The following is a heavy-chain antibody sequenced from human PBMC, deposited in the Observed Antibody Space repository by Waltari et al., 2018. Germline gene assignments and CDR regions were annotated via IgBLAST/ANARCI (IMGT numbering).Heavy chain of an antibody. CDR2: ISSSGSTI. J-gene: IGHJ6*02. D-gene: IGHD3-22*01. CDR1: GFTFSSYE. CDR3: ARERGGYYDSSGYYYYYYGMDV. Sequence: EVQLVESGGGLVQPGGSLRLSCAASGFTFSSYEMNWVRQAPGKGLEWVSYISSSGSTIYYADSGKGRFTISRDNAKNSLYLQMNSLRAEDTAVYYCARERGGYYDSSGYYYYYYGMDVWGQGTTVTVSS. V-gene: IGHV3-48*03.